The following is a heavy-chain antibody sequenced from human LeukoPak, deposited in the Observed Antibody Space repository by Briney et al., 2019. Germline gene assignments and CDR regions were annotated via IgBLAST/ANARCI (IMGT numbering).Heavy chain of an antibody. CDR1: GYTFTIYY. CDR2: INPSGGST. D-gene: IGHD6-19*01. V-gene: IGHV1-46*01. Sequence: SVNVSYRASGYTFTIYYMLWVRQARGQALEWMGIINPSGGSTSYAQKFQGRVTMTRDTSTSTVYMELSSLRSEDTAVYYCARDGLVGQWLNLDYWGQGTLVTVSS. CDR3: ARDGLVGQWLNLDY. J-gene: IGHJ4*02.